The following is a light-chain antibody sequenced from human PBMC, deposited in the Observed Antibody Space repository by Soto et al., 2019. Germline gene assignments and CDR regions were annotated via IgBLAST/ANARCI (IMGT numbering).Light chain of an antibody. Sequence: QSVLTQPASVSGSPGQSITISCTGTSSDVGGYTYVSWYQRYPGKAPQLIIYEVSNRPSGVSNRFSGPKSGNTASLTISGLQAEDEADYYCSSFSRSTTLDYVFGTGTKLTVL. CDR2: EVS. J-gene: IGLJ1*01. CDR3: SSFSRSTTLDYV. CDR1: SSDVGGYTY. V-gene: IGLV2-14*01.